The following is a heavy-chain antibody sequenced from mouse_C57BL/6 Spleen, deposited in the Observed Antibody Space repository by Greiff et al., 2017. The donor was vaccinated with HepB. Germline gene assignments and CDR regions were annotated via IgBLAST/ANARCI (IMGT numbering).Heavy chain of an antibody. J-gene: IGHJ4*01. Sequence: VQLQQSGAELVRPGASVKLSCTASGFNIKDYYMHWVKQRPEQGLEWIGRIDPEDGDTEYAPKFQGKATMTADTSSNTAYLQLSSLTSEDTAVYYCTTWVVAPYYAMDYWGQGTSVTVSS. V-gene: IGHV14-1*01. CDR2: IDPEDGDT. D-gene: IGHD1-1*01. CDR3: TTWVVAPYYAMDY. CDR1: GFNIKDYY.